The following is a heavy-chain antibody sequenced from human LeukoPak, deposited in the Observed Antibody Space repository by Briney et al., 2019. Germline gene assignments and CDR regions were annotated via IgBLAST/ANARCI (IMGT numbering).Heavy chain of an antibody. D-gene: IGHD6-19*01. Sequence: AASVKVSCKASGYTFTGYYIHWVRQAPGQGLEWMGWINPTSGGTKYAQKFQGRVTMTRGTSISTAYMELSRLRADDTAVFYCARGGSAWDNPFDYWGQGTLVTVSS. CDR2: INPTSGGT. V-gene: IGHV1-2*02. CDR1: GYTFTGYY. J-gene: IGHJ4*02. CDR3: ARGGSAWDNPFDY.